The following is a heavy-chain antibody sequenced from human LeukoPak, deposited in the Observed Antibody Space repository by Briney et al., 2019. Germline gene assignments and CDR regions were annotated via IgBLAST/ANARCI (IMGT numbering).Heavy chain of an antibody. CDR1: GYTFTSYY. J-gene: IGHJ4*02. CDR2: INPSGGST. D-gene: IGHD6-19*01. CDR3: AVIAVAGKESDY. V-gene: IGHV1-46*01. Sequence: GASVKVSCKASGYTFTSYYMHWVRQAPGQGLEWMGIINPSGGSTSYAQKFQGRVTMTRDTSTSTAYMELRGLRSDDTAVYYCAVIAVAGKESDYWGQGTLVTVSS.